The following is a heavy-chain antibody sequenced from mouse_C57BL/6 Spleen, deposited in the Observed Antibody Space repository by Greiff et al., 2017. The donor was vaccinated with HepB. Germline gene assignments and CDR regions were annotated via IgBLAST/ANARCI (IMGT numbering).Heavy chain of an antibody. Sequence: VQLQQSGAELVRPGASVKLSCTASGFNIKDYYMHWVKQRPEQGLEWIGRIDPEDGDTEYAPKFQGKATMTADTSSNTAYLQLRSLTSEDTAVYYCTTLDSSVYTWFAYWGQGTLVTVSA. D-gene: IGHD3-2*02. V-gene: IGHV14-1*01. CDR3: TTLDSSVYTWFAY. J-gene: IGHJ3*01. CDR2: IDPEDGDT. CDR1: GFNIKDYY.